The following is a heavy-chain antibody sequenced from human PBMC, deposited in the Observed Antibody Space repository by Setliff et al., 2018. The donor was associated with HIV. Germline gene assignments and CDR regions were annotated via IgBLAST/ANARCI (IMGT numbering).Heavy chain of an antibody. Sequence: AGGSLRLSCATSGFIFEDYGMNWVRQAPGKGLEWVSGINWNGASVGYADSVKGRFTISRDNAKNTLYLQMNSLRAEDTAVYYCARPNYYDSSGSFDYWGQGTLVTVSS. D-gene: IGHD3-22*01. CDR1: GFIFEDYG. CDR3: ARPNYYDSSGSFDY. CDR2: INWNGASV. V-gene: IGHV3-20*04. J-gene: IGHJ4*02.